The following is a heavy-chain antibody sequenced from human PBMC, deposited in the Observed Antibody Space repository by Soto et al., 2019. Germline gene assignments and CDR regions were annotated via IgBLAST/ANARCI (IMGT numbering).Heavy chain of an antibody. CDR3: ARTHYYYGMDV. Sequence: PSETLSLTCTVSGGSISSYYWSWSRQPPGKGLEWIGYIYYSGSTNYNPSLKSRVTISVDTSKNQFSLKPSSVTAADTAVYYCARTHYYYGMDVWGQGTTVTVSS. J-gene: IGHJ6*02. CDR1: GGSISSYY. V-gene: IGHV4-59*01. CDR2: IYYSGST.